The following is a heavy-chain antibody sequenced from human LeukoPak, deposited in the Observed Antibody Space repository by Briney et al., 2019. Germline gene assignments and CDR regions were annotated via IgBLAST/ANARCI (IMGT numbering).Heavy chain of an antibody. Sequence: GGSLRLSCVASGFTLSGYWMHWVRQAPGKGLVWVSQINSDGSTTIYADSVKGRFTTSRDNAKNTLYLQVNSLRAEDTAVYYCARGLYISSWPNFDYWGQGTLVTVSS. J-gene: IGHJ4*02. CDR2: INSDGSTT. V-gene: IGHV3-74*01. CDR1: GFTLSGYW. CDR3: ARGLYISSWPNFDY. D-gene: IGHD6-13*01.